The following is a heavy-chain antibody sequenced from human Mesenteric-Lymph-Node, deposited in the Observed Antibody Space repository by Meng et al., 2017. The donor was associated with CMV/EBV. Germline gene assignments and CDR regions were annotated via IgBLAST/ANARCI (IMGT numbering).Heavy chain of an antibody. CDR2: ISFDGNNK. CDR1: FNGFT. V-gene: IGHV3-30*04. D-gene: IGHD5-18*01. J-gene: IGHJ5*02. CDR3: ARDAWGGYSYSLGGGWFDP. Sequence: FNGFTMHWVRQAPGKGLEWLSFISFDGNNKQYADSVKGRFTISRDNSKNTLYLQMNTLRREDTAVYFCARDAWGGYSYSLGGGWFDPWGQGALVTVSS.